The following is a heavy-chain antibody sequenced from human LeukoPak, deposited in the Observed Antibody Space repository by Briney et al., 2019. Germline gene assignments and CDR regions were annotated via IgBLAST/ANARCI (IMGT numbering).Heavy chain of an antibody. CDR3: AKDVREIFGVVSNYFDY. Sequence: GGSLRLSCAASGVAVSSNSFSWVRQAPGKGLEWVSVVDFGGNTNYADSVKGRFTISRDNSKNTLYLQMNSLRAEDTAVYYCAKDVREIFGVVSNYFDYWGQGTLVTVSS. CDR1: GVAVSSNS. J-gene: IGHJ4*02. V-gene: IGHV3-66*02. D-gene: IGHD3-3*01. CDR2: VDFGGNT.